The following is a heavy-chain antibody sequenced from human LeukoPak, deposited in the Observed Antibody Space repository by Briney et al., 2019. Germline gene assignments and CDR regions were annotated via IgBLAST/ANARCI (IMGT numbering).Heavy chain of an antibody. CDR1: GFTFSSYE. D-gene: IGHD5-12*01. V-gene: IGHV3-23*01. Sequence: PGGSLRLSCAASGFTFSSYEMNWVRQAPGKGLEWVSAISGSGGSTYYADSVKGRFTISGDNSKNTLYLQMNSLRAEDTAVYYCAKEVATRYYYYYYMDVWGKGTTVTISS. CDR3: AKEVATRYYYYYYMDV. CDR2: ISGSGGST. J-gene: IGHJ6*03.